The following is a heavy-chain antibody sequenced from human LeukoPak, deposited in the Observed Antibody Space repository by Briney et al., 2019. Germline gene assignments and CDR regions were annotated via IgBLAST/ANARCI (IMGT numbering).Heavy chain of an antibody. J-gene: IGHJ4*02. CDR1: GGSISSGDYY. V-gene: IGHV4-61*08. CDR2: IYYSGST. CDR3: ARVALYYDSSGPLDY. D-gene: IGHD3-22*01. Sequence: SETLTPTCTVSGGSISSGDYYWSWIRQPPGKGLEWIGYIYYSGSTNYNPSLKSRVTISVDTSKNQFSLKLSSVTAADTAVYYCARVALYYDSSGPLDYWGQGTLVTVSS.